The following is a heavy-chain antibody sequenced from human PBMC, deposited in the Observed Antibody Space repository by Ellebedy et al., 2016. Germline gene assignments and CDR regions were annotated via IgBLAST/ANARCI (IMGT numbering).Heavy chain of an antibody. CDR3: ARRVTTVTINWFDP. CDR2: IIPIFGTA. J-gene: IGHJ5*02. Sequence: SVKVSXKASGGTFSSYAISWVRQAPGQGLEWMGGIIPIFGTANYAQKFQGRVTMTTDTSTSTAYMELRSLRSDDTAVYYCARRVTTVTINWFDPWGQGTLVTVSS. D-gene: IGHD4-17*01. V-gene: IGHV1-69*05. CDR1: GGTFSSYA.